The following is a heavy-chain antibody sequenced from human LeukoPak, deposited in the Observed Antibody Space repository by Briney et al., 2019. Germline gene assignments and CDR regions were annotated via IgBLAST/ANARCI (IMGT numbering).Heavy chain of an antibody. CDR3: ARGEGLISAAILNWFDP. J-gene: IGHJ5*02. Sequence: GGSLRLSCTASGFTFSSYAMSWVRQAPGKGLEWVSAISGSGGNTYYADSVKGRFTISRDNSKNTLYLQMNSLRGEDTAVYYCARGEGLISAAILNWFDPWGQGTLVTVSS. V-gene: IGHV3-23*01. CDR2: ISGSGGNT. D-gene: IGHD6-13*01. CDR1: GFTFSSYA.